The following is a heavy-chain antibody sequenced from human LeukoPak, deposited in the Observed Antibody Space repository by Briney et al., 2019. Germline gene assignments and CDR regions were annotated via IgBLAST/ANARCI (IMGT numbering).Heavy chain of an antibody. J-gene: IGHJ4*02. V-gene: IGHV1-69*06. Sequence: SVKVSCKASGGTFSSYVINWVRQAPGQGLEWMGGIIPMFGTANYAQKFQGRVTITADKSTCTAYMELSSLRSEDTAVYYCAMGVGAPEDLAVAADFDYWGQGTLVTVSS. D-gene: IGHD6-19*01. CDR1: GGTFSSYV. CDR3: AMGVGAPEDLAVAADFDY. CDR2: IIPMFGTA.